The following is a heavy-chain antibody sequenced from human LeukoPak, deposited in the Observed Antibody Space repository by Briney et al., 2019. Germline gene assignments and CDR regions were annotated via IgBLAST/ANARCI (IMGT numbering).Heavy chain of an antibody. Sequence: ASVKVSCKASGYTFTSFGISWVRQAPGQGLEWMGWISAYNGNTNYAQKLQGRVTVTTDTSTSTAYMELRSLRSDDTAVYYCARDGATIAVTTYYYYMDVWGKGTTVTVSS. CDR2: ISAYNGNT. V-gene: IGHV1-18*01. D-gene: IGHD4-11*01. CDR3: ARDGATIAVTTYYYYMDV. CDR1: GYTFTSFG. J-gene: IGHJ6*03.